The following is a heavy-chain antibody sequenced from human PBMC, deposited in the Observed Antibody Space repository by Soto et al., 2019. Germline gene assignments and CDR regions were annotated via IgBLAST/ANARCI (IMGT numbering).Heavy chain of an antibody. CDR1: GYTFTSYY. V-gene: IGHV1-46*01. CDR2: INPSGGST. J-gene: IGHJ6*02. CDR3: ARDGYSYGPSIYYYYGMDV. D-gene: IGHD5-18*01. Sequence: ASVKVSCKASGYTFTSYYMHWVRQAPGQGLEWMGIINPSGGSTSYAQKFQGRVTMTRDTSTSTVYMELSSLRSEDTAVYYCARDGYSYGPSIYYYYGMDVWGQGTTVTVSS.